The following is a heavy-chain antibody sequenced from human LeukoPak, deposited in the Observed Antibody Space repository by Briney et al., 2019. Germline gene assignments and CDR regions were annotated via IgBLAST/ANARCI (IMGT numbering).Heavy chain of an antibody. CDR1: GGSFSAYY. CDR2: INHSGST. D-gene: IGHD2-15*01. Sequence: SETLSLTCAVSGGSFSAYYWNWVRQPPGKGLEWIGQINHSGSTNYNPSLKSRVTISVDTSKNQFSLRLSSVTAADTAVYCCARFLVANYYYYYGMDVWGQGTTVTVSS. V-gene: IGHV4-34*01. CDR3: ARFLVANYYYYYGMDV. J-gene: IGHJ6*02.